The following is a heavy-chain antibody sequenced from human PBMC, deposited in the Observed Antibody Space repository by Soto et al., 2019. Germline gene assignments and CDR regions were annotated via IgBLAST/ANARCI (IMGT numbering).Heavy chain of an antibody. CDR1: GFTFSSYA. CDR2: ISGSGGST. V-gene: IGHV3-23*01. J-gene: IGHJ6*02. D-gene: IGHD3-3*01. Sequence: EVQLLESGGGLVQPGGSLRLSCAASGFTFSSYAMSWVRQAPGKGLEWVSAISGSGGSTYYADSVKGRFTISRDNSKNTLYLQMNSLRAEDTAVYYCARDSALFGVVIPSGREDYYYGMDVWGQGTTVTVSS. CDR3: ARDSALFGVVIPSGREDYYYGMDV.